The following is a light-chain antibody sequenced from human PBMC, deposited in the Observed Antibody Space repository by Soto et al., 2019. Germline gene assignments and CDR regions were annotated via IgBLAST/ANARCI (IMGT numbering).Light chain of an antibody. CDR1: SSDVGSSNL. V-gene: IGLV2-23*01. Sequence: QSVLTQPASVSGSPGQSITISCSGTSSDVGSSNLVSWYQQHPGKAPKLIIFEGDRRPSGVSGRFSGSKSGNTASLTISGLQAEDEADYYCCSFARSTTFYVFGTGTKVTLL. CDR2: EGD. CDR3: CSFARSTTFYV. J-gene: IGLJ1*01.